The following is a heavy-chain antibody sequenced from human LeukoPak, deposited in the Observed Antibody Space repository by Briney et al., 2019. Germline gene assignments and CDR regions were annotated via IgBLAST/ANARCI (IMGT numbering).Heavy chain of an antibody. CDR1: GFTFSSYA. CDR3: AKLYYYDSSGYYEGTDY. J-gene: IGHJ4*02. D-gene: IGHD3-22*01. CDR2: ISGRGGST. Sequence: GGSLRLSCAPSGFTFSSYAMSWVRQAPGKGLEWVSAISGRGGSTYYADSVKGRFTISRDNSKNTLNMQMNSLRAEDKAVYYCAKLYYYDSSGYYEGTDYWGQGTLVTVSS. V-gene: IGHV3-23*01.